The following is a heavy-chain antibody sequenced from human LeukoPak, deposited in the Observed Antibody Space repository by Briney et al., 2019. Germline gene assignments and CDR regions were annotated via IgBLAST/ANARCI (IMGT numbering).Heavy chain of an antibody. CDR1: GFTFDDYA. D-gene: IGHD6-19*01. CDR2: ISWNSGSI. Sequence: SGGSLRLSCAASGFTFDDYAMHWVRQAPGKGLEWVSGISWNSGSIGYADSVKGRFIISRDNAKNSLYLQMNSLRAEDTALYYCAKDKVAGYYYYYYMDVWGKGTTVTVSS. V-gene: IGHV3-9*01. CDR3: AKDKVAGYYYYYYMDV. J-gene: IGHJ6*03.